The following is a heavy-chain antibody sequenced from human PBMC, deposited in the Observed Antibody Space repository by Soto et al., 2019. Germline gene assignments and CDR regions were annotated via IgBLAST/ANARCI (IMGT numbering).Heavy chain of an antibody. CDR2: ISYSSSYI. Sequence: SCAASGFTFSSYSMNWVRQAPGKGLEWVSSISYSSSYIYYADSVKGRFTISRDNSKNTLYLQMNSLRAEDTAVYYCAILRGHYYDSSGYYATGFDYWGQGTLVTVS. V-gene: IGHV3-21*01. CDR1: GFTFSSYS. CDR3: AILRGHYYDSSGYYATGFDY. J-gene: IGHJ4*02. D-gene: IGHD3-22*01.